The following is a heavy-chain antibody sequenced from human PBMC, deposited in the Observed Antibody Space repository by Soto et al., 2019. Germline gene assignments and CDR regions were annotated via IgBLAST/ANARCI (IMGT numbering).Heavy chain of an antibody. D-gene: IGHD6-6*01. CDR2: ISYDGSNK. CDR1: GFTFSSYA. Sequence: PGGSLRLSCAASGFTFSSYAMHWVRQAPGKGLEWVAVISYDGSNKYYADSVKGRFTISRDNSKNTLYLQMNSLRAEDTAVYCCARSRSYSSSFWFDPWGQGTLVTVSS. J-gene: IGHJ5*02. CDR3: ARSRSYSSSFWFDP. V-gene: IGHV3-30-3*01.